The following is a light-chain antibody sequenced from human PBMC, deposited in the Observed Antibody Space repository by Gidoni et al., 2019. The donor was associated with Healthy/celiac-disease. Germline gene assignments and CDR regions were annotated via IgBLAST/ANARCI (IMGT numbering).Light chain of an antibody. CDR1: QSVLYSSKNKNY. Sequence: DIVMTQSPDSLAVSLGERATINCKSSQSVLYSSKNKNYLAWYQQKPGQPPKLLIYGASTRESGVPDRFSGSGSGTDFTLTISSLQAEDVAVYYCQQYFTTLWTFGQGTKVEIK. CDR3: QQYFTTLWT. J-gene: IGKJ1*01. V-gene: IGKV4-1*01. CDR2: GAS.